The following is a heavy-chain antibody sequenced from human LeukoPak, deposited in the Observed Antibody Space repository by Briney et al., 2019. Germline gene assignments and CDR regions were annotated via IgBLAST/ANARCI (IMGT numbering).Heavy chain of an antibody. Sequence: GESLKISCKGSGYSFTSYWIGWVRQMPGKGLEWMGIIYPGDSDTRYSPSFQGQVTIPADKSISTAYLQWSSLKASDTAMYYCARCECGSRIGYYYYYGMDVWGQGTTVTVSS. V-gene: IGHV5-51*01. CDR3: ARCECGSRIGYYYYYGMDV. CDR1: GYSFTSYW. CDR2: IYPGDSDT. D-gene: IGHD1-26*01. J-gene: IGHJ6*02.